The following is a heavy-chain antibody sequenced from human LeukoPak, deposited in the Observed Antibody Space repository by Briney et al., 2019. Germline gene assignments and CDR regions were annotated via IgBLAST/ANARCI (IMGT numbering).Heavy chain of an antibody. CDR3: ASSTPKMVRGVINY. D-gene: IGHD3-10*01. V-gene: IGHV1-18*01. CDR2: ISAYNGDT. CDR1: GYTFTSYG. J-gene: IGHJ4*02. Sequence: GASVKVSCKASGYTFTSYGVSWVRQAPGQGLEWMGWISAYNGDTKYAQKLQGRVTMTTDTSTRTAYMELSRLRSDDTAVYYCASSTPKMVRGVINYWGQGTLVTVSS.